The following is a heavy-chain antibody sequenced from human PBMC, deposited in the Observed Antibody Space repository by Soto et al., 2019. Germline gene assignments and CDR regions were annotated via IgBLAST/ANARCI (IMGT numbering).Heavy chain of an antibody. J-gene: IGHJ6*02. CDR2: ISYDGSNK. V-gene: IGHV3-30*18. CDR3: AKGASSGYPPAYGMDV. D-gene: IGHD3-22*01. Sequence: QVQLVESGGGVVQPGRSLRLSCAASGFTFSSHGMYWARQAPGQGLEWVAVISYDGSNKYYTDSVKGRFTISRDESKSTLYMQMNSLTAEDTAVYYCAKGASSGYPPAYGMDVWGQGTTVTVS. CDR1: GFTFSSHG.